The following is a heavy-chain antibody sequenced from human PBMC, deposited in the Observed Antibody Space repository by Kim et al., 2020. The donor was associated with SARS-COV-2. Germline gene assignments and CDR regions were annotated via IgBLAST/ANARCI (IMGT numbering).Heavy chain of an antibody. CDR3: AGRYCSSTSCYTGGNWFDP. J-gene: IGHJ5*02. V-gene: IGHV5-51*01. CDR1: GYSFTSYW. Sequence: GESLKISCKGSGYSFTSYWIGWVRQMPGKGLEWMGIIYPGDSDTRYSPSFQGQVTISADKSISTAYLQWSSLKASDTAMYYCAGRYCSSTSCYTGGNWFDPWGQRPLVTVSS. D-gene: IGHD2-2*02. CDR2: IYPGDSDT.